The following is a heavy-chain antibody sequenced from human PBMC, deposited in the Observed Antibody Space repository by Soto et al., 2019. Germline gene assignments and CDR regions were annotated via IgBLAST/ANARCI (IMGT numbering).Heavy chain of an antibody. CDR1: GGTFSSYR. V-gene: IGHV1-69*13. CDR3: VRDSGAKLSSS. J-gene: IGHJ4*02. CDR2: IVPIYRTA. D-gene: IGHD6-13*01. Sequence: SVKVSCKASGGTFSSYRINWVRQAPGQGLEWLGGIVPIYRTADSAQEFQGRVTITADESARTAYMELRSLKSRDTAVYYCVRDSGAKLSSSWGQGTLVTASS.